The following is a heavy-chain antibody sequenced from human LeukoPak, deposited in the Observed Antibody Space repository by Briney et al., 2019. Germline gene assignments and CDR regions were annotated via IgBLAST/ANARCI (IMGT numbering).Heavy chain of an antibody. CDR2: ISYDGSNK. D-gene: IGHD3-10*01. Sequence: PGGSLRLSCAASGFTFSSYGMHWVRQAPGKGLEWVAVISYDGSNKYYADSVKGRFTISRDNSKNTLYLQMNSLRAEDTAVYYCAKGFWGSGSNDAFDIWGQGTMVTVSS. CDR3: AKGFWGSGSNDAFDI. CDR1: GFTFSSYG. V-gene: IGHV3-30*18. J-gene: IGHJ3*02.